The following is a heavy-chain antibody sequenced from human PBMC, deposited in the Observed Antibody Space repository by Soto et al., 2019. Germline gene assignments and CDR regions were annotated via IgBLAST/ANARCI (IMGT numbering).Heavy chain of an antibody. D-gene: IGHD1-26*01. J-gene: IGHJ6*02. CDR1: GGSFSGYY. V-gene: IGHV4-34*01. Sequence: SETLSLTCAVYGGSFSGYYWSWIRQPPGKGLEWIGEINHSGSTNYNPSLKSRVTISVDTAKNQFSLKLSSVTAAATAVYYCARGRGSGCYSYCYGMDVWGQGTTVTVSS. CDR3: ARGRGSGCYSYCYGMDV. CDR2: INHSGST.